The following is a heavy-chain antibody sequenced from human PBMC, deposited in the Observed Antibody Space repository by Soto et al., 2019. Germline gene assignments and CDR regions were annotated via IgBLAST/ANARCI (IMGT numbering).Heavy chain of an antibody. V-gene: IGHV3-74*01. CDR2: INSDGSIT. Sequence: GGALRLSCAASGFTFSSYWMHWVRQVPEKGLVWVSRINSDGSITNYADAVKGRFTISRDNVKNTLYLQMNSLRAEDTAVYYCVRYPRSVGGSYRPDYWGQGTLVTVSS. CDR1: GFTFSSYW. CDR3: VRYPRSVGGSYRPDY. J-gene: IGHJ4*02. D-gene: IGHD3-16*02.